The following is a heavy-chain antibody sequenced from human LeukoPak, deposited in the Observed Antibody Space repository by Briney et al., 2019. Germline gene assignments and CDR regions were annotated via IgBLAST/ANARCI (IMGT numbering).Heavy chain of an antibody. D-gene: IGHD3-22*01. CDR3: ATLPYYYDSSGSYYFDY. J-gene: IGHJ4*02. V-gene: IGHV3-30*04. CDR2: ISYDGGIK. CDR1: GFTLSSYA. Sequence: GGSLRLSCAASGFTLSSYAIHWVRQAPGKGLEWVAVISYDGGIKYYADSVKGRFTISRDNSKNTLYLQMNSLRVEDTAVYYCATLPYYYDSSGSYYFDYWGQGTLVTVSS.